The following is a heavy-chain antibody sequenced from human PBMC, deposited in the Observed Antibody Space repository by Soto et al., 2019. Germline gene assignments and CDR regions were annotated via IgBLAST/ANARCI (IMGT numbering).Heavy chain of an antibody. D-gene: IGHD2-21*02. CDR3: AREETAWPLSYGLDV. CDR2: ISTRGDI. J-gene: IGHJ6*02. V-gene: IGHV3-21*01. Sequence: LRLSCAASGFTFSSYSMNWVRQAPGKGLEWVSSISTRGDIYYADSVKGRFTISRDNAKNSVSLQMNGLRAEDTALYYCAREETAWPLSYGLDVWGQGTTVTVSS. CDR1: GFTFSSYS.